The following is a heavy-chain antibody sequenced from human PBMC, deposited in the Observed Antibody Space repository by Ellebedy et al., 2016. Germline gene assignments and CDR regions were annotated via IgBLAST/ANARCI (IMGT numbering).Heavy chain of an antibody. CDR1: GFSLSSYS. Sequence: GESLKISCVGSGFSLSSYSMNWVRQAPGKGLEWVSYISSGGDTIYYADSLKGRFTVSRDNGKNSLFLRINRLSAEDTAVYSCARDLMVPAGRITFDSWGQGTLVTVSS. CDR2: ISSGGDTI. D-gene: IGHD4/OR15-4a*01. CDR3: ARDLMVPAGRITFDS. V-gene: IGHV3-48*04. J-gene: IGHJ5*01.